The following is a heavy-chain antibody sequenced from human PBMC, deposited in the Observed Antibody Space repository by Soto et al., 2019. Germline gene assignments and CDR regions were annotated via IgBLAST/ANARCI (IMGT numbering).Heavy chain of an antibody. Sequence: QVQLVQSGAEVKKPGASVKVAFKASGYTFTSYAMHWVRQAPGQRLEWMGWINTGNGNTKYSQKFQGRVTITRDTSASTAYMELSSLRSEDTAVYYCARGMATTRGDWGQGNRVPVSS. CDR3: ARGMATTRGD. V-gene: IGHV1-3*04. J-gene: IGHJ4*02. D-gene: IGHD3-10*01. CDR2: INTGNGNT. CDR1: GYTFTSYA.